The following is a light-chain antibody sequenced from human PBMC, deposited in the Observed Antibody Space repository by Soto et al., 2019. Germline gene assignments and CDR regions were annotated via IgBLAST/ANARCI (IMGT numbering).Light chain of an antibody. CDR2: DAS. J-gene: IGKJ4*01. CDR1: QSVSSY. V-gene: IGKV3-11*01. Sequence: EIVLTQSPATLSLSPGERATLSCRASQSVSSYLAWYQQKPGQAPRRLIYDASNRATGIPARFSGSGSGTDFTLTVSSLEPEDFAVYYCQQRSKWPLTFGGGTKVEIQ. CDR3: QQRSKWPLT.